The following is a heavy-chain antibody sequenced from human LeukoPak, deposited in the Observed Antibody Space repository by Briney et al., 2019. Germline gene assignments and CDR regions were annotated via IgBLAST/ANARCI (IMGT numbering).Heavy chain of an antibody. CDR3: AKDRYCSSTSCSPNWFDP. D-gene: IGHD2-2*01. CDR1: GFTFSGHN. V-gene: IGHV3-23*01. Sequence: GGSLRLSCAASGFTFSGHNMDWVRQAPGKGLEWVSAISGSGGSTYYADSVKGRFTISRDNSKNTLYLQMNSLRAEDTAVYYCAKDRYCSSTSCSPNWFDPWGQGTLVTVSS. J-gene: IGHJ5*02. CDR2: ISGSGGST.